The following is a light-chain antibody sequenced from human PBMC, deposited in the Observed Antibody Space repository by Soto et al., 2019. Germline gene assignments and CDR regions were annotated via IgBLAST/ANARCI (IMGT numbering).Light chain of an antibody. Sequence: QSSRAQPASLSGSPGQSITISCTGASSDVGGYDFVSWYQHHPGTPPKLIIYEVTHRPSGVSHRFSGSKSASTASLTISGLQVEDEADYLCGSYSSTTTREVFGTGTKVTVL. CDR3: GSYSSTTTREV. J-gene: IGLJ1*01. CDR2: EVT. CDR1: SSDVGGYDF. V-gene: IGLV2-14*01.